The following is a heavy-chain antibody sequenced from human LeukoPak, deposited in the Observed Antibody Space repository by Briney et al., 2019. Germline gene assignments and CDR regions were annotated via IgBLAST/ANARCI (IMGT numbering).Heavy chain of an antibody. D-gene: IGHD4-17*01. CDR3: ARDDYDDSTRGLDY. CDR1: GGSISNYS. J-gene: IGHJ4*02. V-gene: IGHV4-4*07. CDR2: ICATGST. Sequence: KPSETLSLTCTVSGGSISNYSWSWIRQPAGKGLEWIGRICATGSTIYNPSLKSRVTMSKDTSRNQFSLHLTSVTAADTAVYYCARDDYDDSTRGLDYWGQGTLVTVSS.